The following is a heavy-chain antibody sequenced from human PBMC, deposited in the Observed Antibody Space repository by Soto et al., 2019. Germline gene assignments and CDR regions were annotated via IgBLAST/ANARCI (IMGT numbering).Heavy chain of an antibody. Sequence: SETLSLTCTVPGGSISSGDYYWSWIRQPPGKGLEWIGYIYHSGSTYYNPSLKSRVTISVDTSKNQFSLKLSSVTAADTAVYYCARRTNDFWSGYYSDYFDYWGQGTLVTVSS. CDR1: GGSISSGDYY. V-gene: IGHV4-30-4*01. D-gene: IGHD3-3*01. CDR3: ARRTNDFWSGYYSDYFDY. J-gene: IGHJ4*02. CDR2: IYHSGST.